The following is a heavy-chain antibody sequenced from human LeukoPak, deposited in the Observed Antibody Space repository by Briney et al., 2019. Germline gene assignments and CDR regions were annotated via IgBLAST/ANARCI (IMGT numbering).Heavy chain of an antibody. J-gene: IGHJ6*03. Sequence: PSETLSLTCTVSGGSISSSSYYWGWIRQPPGKGLEWIGSIYYSGSTYYNPSLKSRVTISVDTSKNQFSLKLSSVTAADMAVYYCARDMVYYGRTGEWLPSYYYYMDVWGKGTTVTVSS. D-gene: IGHD3-3*01. CDR2: IYYSGST. CDR1: GGSISSSSYY. CDR3: ARDMVYYGRTGEWLPSYYYYMDV. V-gene: IGHV4-39*07.